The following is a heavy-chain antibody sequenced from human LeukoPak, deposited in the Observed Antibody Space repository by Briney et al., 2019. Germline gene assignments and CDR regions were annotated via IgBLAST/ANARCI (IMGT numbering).Heavy chain of an antibody. CDR2: INPNSGGT. CDR1: GYTFTGYY. D-gene: IGHD3-10*01. CDR3: ARAKLGVWFGELLSIFPLDY. V-gene: IGHV1-2*02. J-gene: IGHJ4*02. Sequence: ASVKVSCKASGYTFTGYYMHWVRQAPGQGLEWMGWINPNSGGTNYAQKFQGRVTMTRDTSISTAYMELSRLRFDDTAVYYCARAKLGVWFGELLSIFPLDYWGQGTLVTVSS.